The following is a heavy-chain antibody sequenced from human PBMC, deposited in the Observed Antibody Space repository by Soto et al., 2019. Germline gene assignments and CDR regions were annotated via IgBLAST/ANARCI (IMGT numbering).Heavy chain of an antibody. CDR1: GFTFSTYE. CDR2: ISVRGNII. CDR3: VRDIKRASAAASLDH. D-gene: IGHD6-13*01. J-gene: IGHJ4*02. Sequence: EVQLVESGGGLVQPGGSLRLSCAASGFTFSTYEFNWVRQAPGMGLEWISYISVRGNIIKNADSVKGRFTISGDNAETPLQLHMSSLRVDDTAVYFCVRDIKRASAAASLDHWGQGTQVSVPS. V-gene: IGHV3-48*03.